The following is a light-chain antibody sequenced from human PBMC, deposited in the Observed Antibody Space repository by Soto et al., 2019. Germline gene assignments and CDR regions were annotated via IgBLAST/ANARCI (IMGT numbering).Light chain of an antibody. J-gene: IGKJ1*01. V-gene: IGKV1-5*01. Sequence: DIQVPKSPSTLSGSVGDRVTLTWRASQTISSWLAWYQQKPGKAPKLLIYDASSLESGVPSRFSGSGSGTEFTLTISSLQPDDFATYYCQQYNPSSRTLGQGTNVDI. CDR1: QTISSW. CDR2: DAS. CDR3: QQYNPSSRT.